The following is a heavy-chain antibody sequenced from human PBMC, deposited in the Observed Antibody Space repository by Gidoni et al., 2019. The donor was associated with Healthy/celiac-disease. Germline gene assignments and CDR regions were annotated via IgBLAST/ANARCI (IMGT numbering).Heavy chain of an antibody. J-gene: IGHJ4*02. CDR2: IIPILGIA. D-gene: IGHD5-18*01. Sequence: QVQLVQSGAEVKKPGSSVKVSCQASRGTFSSYAISWVRQAPGQGLEWMGRIIPILGIANYAQKFQGRVTITADKSTSTAYMELSSLRSEDTAVYYCAPTAITRGYSYADYWGQGTLVTVSS. CDR3: APTAITRGYSYADY. CDR1: RGTFSSYA. V-gene: IGHV1-69*04.